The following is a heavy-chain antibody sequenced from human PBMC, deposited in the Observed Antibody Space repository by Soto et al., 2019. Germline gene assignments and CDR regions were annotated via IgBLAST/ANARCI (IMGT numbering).Heavy chain of an antibody. CDR3: ARGYCSGWYFIDY. V-gene: IGHV4-39*01. CDR2: IYYSGST. J-gene: IGHJ4*02. Sequence: SETLSLTCTVSGGSISSSSYYWGWIRQPPGKGLEWIGSIYYSGSTYYNPSLKSRVTISVDTSKNQFSLKLSSVTAADTAVYYCARGYCSGWYFIDYWGQGTLVTVSS. CDR1: GGSISSSSYY. D-gene: IGHD6-19*01.